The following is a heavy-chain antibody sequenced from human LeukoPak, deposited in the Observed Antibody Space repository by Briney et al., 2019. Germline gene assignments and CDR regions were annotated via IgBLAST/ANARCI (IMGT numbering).Heavy chain of an antibody. CDR3: ARETAYSFDY. Sequence: GGSLRLSCAASGFTVSSNYMSWVRQAPGKGLEWVSVLYTGGSTYYADSVKGRFTISRANSENTLFLQMNSLRADDTAVYYCARETAYSFDYWGQGTLVTVSS. V-gene: IGHV3-66*01. D-gene: IGHD1-26*01. J-gene: IGHJ4*02. CDR1: GFTVSSNY. CDR2: LYTGGST.